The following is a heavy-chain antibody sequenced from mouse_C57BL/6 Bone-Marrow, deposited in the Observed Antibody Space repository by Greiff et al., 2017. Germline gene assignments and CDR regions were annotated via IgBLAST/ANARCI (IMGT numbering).Heavy chain of an antibody. J-gene: IGHJ2*01. Sequence: VQLQQPGAELVRPGSSVKLSCKASGYTFTSSWMHWVKQRPIQGLEWIGNIDPSDSETHYNQKFKDKATLTVDKSSSTAYMQLSSLTSEDSAVYYCARGDNGTTYFDYWGQGTTLTVSS. CDR2: IDPSDSET. V-gene: IGHV1-52*01. CDR1: GYTFTSSW. D-gene: IGHD3-3*01. CDR3: ARGDNGTTYFDY.